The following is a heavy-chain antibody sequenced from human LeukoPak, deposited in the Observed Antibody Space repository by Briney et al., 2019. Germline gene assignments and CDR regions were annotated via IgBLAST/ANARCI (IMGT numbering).Heavy chain of an antibody. Sequence: SGGFLRLSCAASGFTFSSYAMSWVRQAPGKGLEWVSAISGSGGSTYYADSVKGRFTISRDNSKNTLYLQMNSLRAEDTAVYYCAKEYGSVSYSSGWDPFDYWGQGTLVTVSS. CDR3: AKEYGSVSYSSGWDPFDY. CDR1: GFTFSSYA. J-gene: IGHJ4*02. V-gene: IGHV3-23*01. D-gene: IGHD6-19*01. CDR2: ISGSGGST.